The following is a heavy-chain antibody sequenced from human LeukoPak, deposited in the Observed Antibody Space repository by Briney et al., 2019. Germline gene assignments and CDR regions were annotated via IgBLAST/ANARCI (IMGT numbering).Heavy chain of an antibody. D-gene: IGHD3-22*01. CDR1: GGTFSSYA. CDR3: ATKYYYDSSGYSFDP. V-gene: IGHV1-69*13. Sequence: SVKVSCKASGGTFSSYAISWVRQAPGQGLEWIGGIIPIFGTANYAQKFQGRVTITADESTSTAYMELSSLRSEDTAVYYCATKYYYDSSGYSFDPWGQGTLVTVSS. CDR2: IIPIFGTA. J-gene: IGHJ5*02.